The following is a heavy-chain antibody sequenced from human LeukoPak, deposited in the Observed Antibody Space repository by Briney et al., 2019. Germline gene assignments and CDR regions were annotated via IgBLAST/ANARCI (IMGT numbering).Heavy chain of an antibody. CDR1: GFIFSRYW. J-gene: IGHJ1*01. CDR3: ARDLGGIAGS. CDR2: LNEDGRTT. Sequence: GGSLRLSCAASGFIFSRYWMHWVRHVPGMGLEWVSRLNEDGRTTTYADPVQGRFTIYRDNSKNTLYLQMNSLRAEDTALYYCARDLGGIAGSWGQGALVTVSS. V-gene: IGHV3-74*01. D-gene: IGHD1-26*01.